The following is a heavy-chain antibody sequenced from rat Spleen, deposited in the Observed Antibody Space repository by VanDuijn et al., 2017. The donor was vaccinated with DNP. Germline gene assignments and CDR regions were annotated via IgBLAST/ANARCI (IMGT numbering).Heavy chain of an antibody. J-gene: IGHJ2*01. CDR2: ISYDGGST. V-gene: IGHV5-22*01. CDR1: GFTFSDYY. D-gene: IGHD1-4*01. CDR3: ARHVLPLRVWDY. Sequence: EVQLVESGGDLVQPGRSLKLSCAASGFTFSDYYMAWVRQAPTKGLEWVAYISYDGGSTYYGDSVKGRFTISRDIAKNTLYLQMNSLRSEDMATYYCARHVLPLRVWDYWGQGVMVTVSS.